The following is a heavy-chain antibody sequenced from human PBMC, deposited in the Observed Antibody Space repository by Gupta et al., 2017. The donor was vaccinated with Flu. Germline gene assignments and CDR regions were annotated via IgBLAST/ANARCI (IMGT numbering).Heavy chain of an antibody. CDR2: ISSSSSYI. J-gene: IGHJ3*02. CDR3: ARNWAGAHVYAI. V-gene: IGHV3-21*01. D-gene: IGHD3-10*01. CDR1: GITFSTYS. Sequence: ASGITFSTYSMKWCRQAPGKGLEWGSSISSSSSYIYYPDSGKGRFTISRDNAKNALYLQMNSLRAEDTAIYYCARNWAGAHVYAIWGQGTLVTVSS.